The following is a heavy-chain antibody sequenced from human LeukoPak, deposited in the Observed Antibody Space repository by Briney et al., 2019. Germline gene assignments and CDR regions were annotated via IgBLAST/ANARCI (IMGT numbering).Heavy chain of an antibody. CDR3: ARAVGTSRNFFDY. Sequence: PSETLSLTCIVSVYSISSGYYWGWIRQPPGKGLEWIGSIYHSGSTYYNPSLKSRVTISVDTSKNQFSLNLSSVTAADTAMYYCARAVGTSRNFFDYWGQGTLVTVSS. CDR2: IYHSGST. CDR1: VYSISSGYY. J-gene: IGHJ4*02. D-gene: IGHD4-23*01. V-gene: IGHV4-38-2*02.